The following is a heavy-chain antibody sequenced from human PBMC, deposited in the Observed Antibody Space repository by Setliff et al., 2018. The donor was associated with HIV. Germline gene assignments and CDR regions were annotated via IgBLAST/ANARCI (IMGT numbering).Heavy chain of an antibody. J-gene: IGHJ4*02. CDR2: INPGGGTT. CDR3: ARAPPYSTGWGLDY. D-gene: IGHD6-19*01. CDR1: GYIFTNYY. Sequence: GASVKVSCKASGYIFTNYYVHWVRQAPGQGLEWMGIINPGGGTTSYPRKFRDKVTLTRDTSTGTVYMELTYLTSEDTAVYYCARAPPYSTGWGLDYWGQGTLVTVSS. V-gene: IGHV1-46*01.